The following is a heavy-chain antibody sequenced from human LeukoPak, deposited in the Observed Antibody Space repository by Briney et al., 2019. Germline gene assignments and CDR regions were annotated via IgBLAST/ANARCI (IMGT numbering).Heavy chain of an antibody. D-gene: IGHD3-22*01. Sequence: SSETLSLTCTVSGGSISSSNYYWAWIRQPPGQGLEWIGSIYYRGNAYYNPSLKSRVTISVDTSKNQFSLSLSSVTAADTAMYYCAREEDRSGDWGQGTLVTVTS. CDR3: AREEDRSGD. V-gene: IGHV4-39*07. J-gene: IGHJ4*02. CDR1: GGSISSSNYY. CDR2: IYYRGNA.